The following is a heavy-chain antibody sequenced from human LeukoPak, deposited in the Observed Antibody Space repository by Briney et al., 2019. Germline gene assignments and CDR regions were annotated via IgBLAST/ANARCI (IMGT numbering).Heavy chain of an antibody. CDR1: GYTFTSYY. CDR3: ARDQVVKGFDY. J-gene: IGHJ4*02. D-gene: IGHD4-23*01. CDR2: INPSGGST. V-gene: IGHV1-46*01. Sequence: ASVKVSCKASGYTFTSYYMHWVRQAPGQGLEWMGIINPSGGSTGYAQKFQGRVTMTRDTSTSTVYMELSSLRSEDTAVYYCARDQVVKGFDYWGQGTLVTVSS.